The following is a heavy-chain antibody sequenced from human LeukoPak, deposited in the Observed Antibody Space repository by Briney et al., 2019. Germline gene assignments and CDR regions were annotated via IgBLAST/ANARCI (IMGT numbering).Heavy chain of an antibody. CDR1: GFTFSAYW. Sequence: PGGSLRLSCAASGFTFSAYWMTWVRQAPGQGLAWVANIIEGGDVKYYVDSVKGRFTISRDNTKNSLYLQMTSLRADDTAVYYCARVGKNGWDFDHWGQGTLVTVSS. CDR3: ARVGKNGWDFDH. D-gene: IGHD6-19*01. V-gene: IGHV3-7*01. CDR2: IIEGGDVK. J-gene: IGHJ4*02.